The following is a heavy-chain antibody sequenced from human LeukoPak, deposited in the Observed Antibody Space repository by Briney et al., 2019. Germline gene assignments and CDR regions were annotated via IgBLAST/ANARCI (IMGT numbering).Heavy chain of an antibody. CDR3: ARVTMVRGVHDY. CDR2: IIPIFGTA. J-gene: IGHJ4*02. V-gene: IGHV1-69*13. CDR1: GGTFSSYA. D-gene: IGHD3-10*01. Sequence: SVKVSCXASGGTFSSYAIGWVRQAPGQGLEWMGGIIPIFGTANYAQKFQGRVTITADESTSTAYMELSSLRSEDTAVYYCARVTMVRGVHDYWGQGTLVTVSS.